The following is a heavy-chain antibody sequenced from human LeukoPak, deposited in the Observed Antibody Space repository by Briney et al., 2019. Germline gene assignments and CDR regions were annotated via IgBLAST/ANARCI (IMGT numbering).Heavy chain of an antibody. CDR2: ISGSGGST. Sequence: GGSLRLSCAASGFTFSTYAMSWVRQAPGKGLEWVSAISGSGGSTYYADSVKGRFTISRDNSKNTLYLQMNSLRAEDTAVYYCARKTDSGGQGDYWGPGTLVTVSS. D-gene: IGHD3-22*01. V-gene: IGHV3-23*01. CDR1: GFTFSTYA. CDR3: ARKTDSGGQGDY. J-gene: IGHJ4*02.